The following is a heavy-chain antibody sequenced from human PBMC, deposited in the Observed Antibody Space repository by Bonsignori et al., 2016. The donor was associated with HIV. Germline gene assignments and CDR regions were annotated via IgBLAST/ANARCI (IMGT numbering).Heavy chain of an antibody. CDR2: INPNSGGT. CDR3: ARVSGSSWYYYNRKDWFDP. D-gene: IGHD6-13*01. J-gene: IGHJ5*02. Sequence: WVRQAPGQGLEWMGWINPNSGGTNYAQKFQGRVTMTRDTSISTAYMELSRLRSDDTAVYYCARVSGSSWYYYNRKDWFDPWGQGTLVTVSS. V-gene: IGHV1-2*02.